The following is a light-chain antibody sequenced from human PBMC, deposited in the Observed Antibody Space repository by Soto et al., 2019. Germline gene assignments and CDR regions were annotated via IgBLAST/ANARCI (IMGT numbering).Light chain of an antibody. V-gene: IGKV3-20*01. CDR1: QSVSSSY. CDR3: QQYGSSPRYT. J-gene: IGKJ2*01. CDR2: GAS. Sequence: EIVWTQSPGTLYLSPGERATLSCRARQSVSSSYLAWYQQKPGQAPRLLIYGASSRATGSPDRFIGSGSGTDFTLTISRLEPEDFAVYYWQQYGSSPRYTFGQGTKLEIK.